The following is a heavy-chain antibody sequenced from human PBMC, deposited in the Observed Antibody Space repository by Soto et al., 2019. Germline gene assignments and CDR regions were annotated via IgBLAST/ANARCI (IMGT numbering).Heavy chain of an antibody. CDR2: MKSKTDGGIT. D-gene: IGHD2-2*01. Sequence: GGSLRLACAASGFTFSNAWMSWVRQAQGKGREWVGRMKSKTDGGITDYAAPVKGSFTISRHDSKNTLYLQMNSLKTEDTAVYYCPTYWRAANCSSTSCYFVSEPFSYFDYWGQGTLVTVSS. J-gene: IGHJ4*02. CDR1: GFTFSNAW. CDR3: PTYWRAANCSSTSCYFVSEPFSYFDY. V-gene: IGHV3-15*01.